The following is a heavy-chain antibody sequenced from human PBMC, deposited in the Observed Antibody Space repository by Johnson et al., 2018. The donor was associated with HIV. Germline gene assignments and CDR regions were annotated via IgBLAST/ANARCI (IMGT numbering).Heavy chain of an antibody. Sequence: VQLVESGGGVVQPGRSLRLSCAASGFTFSSFGMHWVRQAPGKGLEWVAVIWYDGSDKYYADSVKRRFTISRDNSRNTVYLQMNSLRVEDTAVYYCAKGCRWLLERTYAFDIWGQGTMVTVSS. CDR2: IWYDGSDK. V-gene: IGHV3-33*06. CDR3: AKGCRWLLERTYAFDI. J-gene: IGHJ3*02. CDR1: GFTFSSFG. D-gene: IGHD3-22*01.